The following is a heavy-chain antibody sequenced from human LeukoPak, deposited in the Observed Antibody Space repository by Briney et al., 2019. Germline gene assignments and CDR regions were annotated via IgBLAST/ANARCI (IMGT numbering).Heavy chain of an antibody. J-gene: IGHJ4*02. V-gene: IGHV1-2*02. CDR3: AREETAMIDF. Sequence: ASVQVSCTASGYTFTSYYIHWVRQAPGQGLEWMGWINPNSGGTDYAQTFQDRVTLTRDTSISTAYMELSRLRSDDTAVYFCAREETAMIDFWGQGTLVTVSS. CDR1: GYTFTSYY. CDR2: INPNSGGT. D-gene: IGHD5-18*01.